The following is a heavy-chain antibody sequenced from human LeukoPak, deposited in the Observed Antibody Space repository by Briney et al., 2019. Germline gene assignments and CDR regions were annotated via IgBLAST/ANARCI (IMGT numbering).Heavy chain of an antibody. Sequence: SETLSLTCTVSGGSISSYYWSWIRQPPGKGLEWIGYIYYSGSTNYNPSLKSRVTISVDTSKNQFSLRLSSVTAADTAVYYCASGPESYYFDYWGQGALVTVSS. J-gene: IGHJ4*02. V-gene: IGHV4-59*08. CDR2: IYYSGST. CDR1: GGSISSYY. CDR3: ASGPESYYFDY.